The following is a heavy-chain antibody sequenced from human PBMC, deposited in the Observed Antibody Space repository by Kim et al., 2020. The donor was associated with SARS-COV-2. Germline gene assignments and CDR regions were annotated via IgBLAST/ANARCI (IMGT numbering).Heavy chain of an antibody. V-gene: IGHV3-74*01. D-gene: IGHD4-17*01. CDR3: ARGNGDYRKYASDI. CDR2: ISSDGSST. Sequence: GGSLRLSCAASGFTFSSYWMHWVRQAPGKGLVWVSRISSDGSSTNYADSVKGRFTISRDNAKNTVYLQMNSLRAEDTAVYYCARGNGDYRKYASDIWGQGTMVTVSS. CDR1: GFTFSSYW. J-gene: IGHJ3*02.